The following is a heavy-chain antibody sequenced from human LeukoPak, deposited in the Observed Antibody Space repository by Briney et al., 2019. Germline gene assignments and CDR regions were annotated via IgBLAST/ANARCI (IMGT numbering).Heavy chain of an antibody. CDR1: GYSFTNYW. J-gene: IGHJ4*02. Sequence: GESLKISCQASGYSFTNYWIGWVRQMPGKGLEWMGIIYPGDSDTRYSPSFQGQVTISADKSISTAYLQWSSLKASDTAMYYCARRIAATGRGYFDYWAREPWSPSPQ. CDR2: IYPGDSDT. CDR3: ARRIAATGRGYFDY. D-gene: IGHD6-13*01. V-gene: IGHV5-51*01.